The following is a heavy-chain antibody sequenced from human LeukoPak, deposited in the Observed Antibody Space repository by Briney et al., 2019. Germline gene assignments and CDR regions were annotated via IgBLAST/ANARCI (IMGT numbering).Heavy chain of an antibody. D-gene: IGHD3-10*01. CDR3: ARAPPFGSRFDP. V-gene: IGHV4-4*07. Sequence: PSETLSLTCTVSGGSISSYYWSWIRQPAGKGLEWLGRLYTSGSTNYNPSLKSRVTMSVDTSKNQFSLKVTSVTAADTAVYYCARAPPFGSRFDPWGPGTLVTVSS. J-gene: IGHJ5*02. CDR1: GGSISSYY. CDR2: LYTSGST.